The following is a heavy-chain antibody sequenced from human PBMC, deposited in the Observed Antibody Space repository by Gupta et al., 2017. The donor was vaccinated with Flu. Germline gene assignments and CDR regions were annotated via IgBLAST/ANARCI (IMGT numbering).Heavy chain of an antibody. CDR1: GFAVSDYA. V-gene: IGHV3-23*01. CDR3: ARRTDGNWAHFDY. Sequence: EVQLWEYGEGLVQAGGSLRLSCAVSGFAVSDYAMNWVRQAPGKGLEWVAVISNGPIYYADSVRGRFTISRDISRNTVNLHMNNLRVEDTAVYFCARRTDGNWAHFDYWGQGALVTVSS. CDR2: ISNGPI. J-gene: IGHJ4*02. D-gene: IGHD7-27*01.